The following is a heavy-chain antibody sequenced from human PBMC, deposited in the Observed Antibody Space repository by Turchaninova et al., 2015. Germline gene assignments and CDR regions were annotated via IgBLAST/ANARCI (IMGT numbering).Heavy chain of an antibody. CDR2: IDYGCSP. D-gene: IGHD3-16*01. Sequence: QLQLQESGPGLVQPSETLSLTCTVSAGSISSRGYYWFWIRQPPGRGLEWSGGIDYGCSPYYNPSLRSRVAISVDTSKNQFSLGLTSVTAADTAVYYCAGGFDYWGQGTLVTVAS. J-gene: IGHJ4*02. CDR1: AGSISSRGYY. CDR3: AGGFDY. V-gene: IGHV4-39*01.